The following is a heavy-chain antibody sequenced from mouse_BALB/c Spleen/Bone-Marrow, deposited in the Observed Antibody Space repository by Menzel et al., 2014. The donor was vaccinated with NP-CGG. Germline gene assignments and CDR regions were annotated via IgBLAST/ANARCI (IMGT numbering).Heavy chain of an antibody. D-gene: IGHD1-1*01. CDR1: AYSITSDYC. CDR2: IHYSGNT. CDR3: ARETAIVADFDY. J-gene: IGHJ2*01. V-gene: IGHV3-1*02. Sequence: EVQLQESGPDLVKPSQSVSLTCTVTAYSITSDYCWHWIRQFPGNRLEWMAYIHYSGNTDYNPSLKSRISITRDTSKNQFFLQLNSVTTEDTATYYCARETAIVADFDYWGQGTTLTVSS.